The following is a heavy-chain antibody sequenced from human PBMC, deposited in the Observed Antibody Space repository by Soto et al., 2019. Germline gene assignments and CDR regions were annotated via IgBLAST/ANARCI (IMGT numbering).Heavy chain of an antibody. CDR2: IKQAGSEE. CDR1: GFTLSSYW. D-gene: IGHD1-1*01. CDR3: ARIDIVSGGYKDYYYMDV. Sequence: EVQLVESGGGLVQPGGSLRLSCVASGFTLSSYWMSWVRQAPGKGLEWVGHIKQAGSEEYYVDSVKGRFTVSRDNAKTSLYLKMNIPRADETADYYGARIDIVSGGYKDYYYMDVWGKGTTVTVSS. V-gene: IGHV3-7*01. J-gene: IGHJ6*03.